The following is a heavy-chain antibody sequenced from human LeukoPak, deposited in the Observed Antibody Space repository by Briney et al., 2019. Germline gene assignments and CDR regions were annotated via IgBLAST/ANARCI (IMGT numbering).Heavy chain of an antibody. CDR1: GGSISSSSYY. CDR3: ARDKTRARGWFDP. CDR2: IYYSGST. J-gene: IGHJ5*02. D-gene: IGHD3-10*01. V-gene: IGHV4-39*07. Sequence: PSETLSLTCTVSGGSISSSSYYWGWIRQPPGTGLEWIGSIYYSGSTYYNPSLKSRVTISVDTSNNHFSLKLSSVTAADTAVYYCARDKTRARGWFDPWGQGTLVTVSS.